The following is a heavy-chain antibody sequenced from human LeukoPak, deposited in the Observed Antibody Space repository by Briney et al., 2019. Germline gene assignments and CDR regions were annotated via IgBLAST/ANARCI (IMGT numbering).Heavy chain of an antibody. D-gene: IGHD3-22*01. CDR1: GDSINRSPYY. CDR3: ARDDTYFYDSSGHGFDF. J-gene: IGHJ4*01. Sequence: SETLSLTCTVSGDSINRSPYYWGWVRQSPGKGLEWIGSIYYTGSIHYNPSLKRRLTISVDTSKNQFSLRLTSLTAADTALYFCARDDTYFYDSSGHGFDFWGHGALVTVSS. CDR2: IYYTGSI. V-gene: IGHV4-39*07.